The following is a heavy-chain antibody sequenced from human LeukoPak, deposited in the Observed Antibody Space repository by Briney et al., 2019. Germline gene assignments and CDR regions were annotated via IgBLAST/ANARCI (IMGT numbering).Heavy chain of an antibody. Sequence: SCKASGYTFSSCSMNWVRQAPGKGLEWVSSISSSSSYIYYADSVKGRFTISRDNAKNSLYLQMNSLRAEDTAVYYCARDLYDYVWGSYRLVPGDYWGQGTLVTVSS. CDR3: ARDLYDYVWGSYRLVPGDY. J-gene: IGHJ4*02. D-gene: IGHD3-16*02. CDR1: GYTFSSCS. V-gene: IGHV3-21*01. CDR2: ISSSSSYI.